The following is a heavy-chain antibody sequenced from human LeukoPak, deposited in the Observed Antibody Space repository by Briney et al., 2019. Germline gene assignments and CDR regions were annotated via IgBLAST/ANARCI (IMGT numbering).Heavy chain of an antibody. Sequence: PGGSLRLSCAASGFTFSSYAMSWVRQAPGEGLQWVSGISGSGGSTYYADSVKGRFTISRDNSKNTLYLQMNSLRAEDTAVYYCAKDNRAAGPYYFDYWGQGTLVTVSS. V-gene: IGHV3-23*01. J-gene: IGHJ4*02. CDR2: ISGSGGST. D-gene: IGHD6-13*01. CDR3: AKDNRAAGPYYFDY. CDR1: GFTFSSYA.